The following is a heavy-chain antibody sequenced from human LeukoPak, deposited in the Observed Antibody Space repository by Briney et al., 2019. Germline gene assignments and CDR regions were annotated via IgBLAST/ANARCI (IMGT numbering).Heavy chain of an antibody. V-gene: IGHV3-30*04. CDR3: AKNGIAAFHWFDP. J-gene: IGHJ5*02. Sequence: GGSLRLSCAASGFTFNTYTMHWVRQAPGKGLEWVAAISSNGVADYYADSVKGRFTISRDNSKNTLYLQMNSLRAEDTAVYYCAKNGIAAFHWFDPWGQGTLVTVSS. CDR1: GFTFNTYT. CDR2: ISSNGVAD. D-gene: IGHD6-13*01.